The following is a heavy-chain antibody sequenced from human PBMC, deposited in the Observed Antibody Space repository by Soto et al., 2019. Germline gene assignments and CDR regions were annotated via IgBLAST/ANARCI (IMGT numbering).Heavy chain of an antibody. V-gene: IGHV3-30*04. D-gene: IGHD2-21*01. Sequence: GGSLRLSCAASGFTFSSYAMHWVRQAPGKGLEWVAVISYDGSNKYYADSVKGRFTISRDNSKNTLYLQMNSLRAEDTAVDYGARGQQIAVNPTYFDYWGQGTLVTVSS. CDR2: ISYDGSNK. CDR1: GFTFSSYA. CDR3: ARGQQIAVNPTYFDY. J-gene: IGHJ4*02.